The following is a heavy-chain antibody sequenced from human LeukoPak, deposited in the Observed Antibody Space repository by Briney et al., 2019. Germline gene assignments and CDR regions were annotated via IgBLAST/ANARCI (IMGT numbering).Heavy chain of an antibody. CDR2: IWYAGSNK. V-gene: IGHV3-33*06. D-gene: IGHD5-24*01. J-gene: IGHJ4*02. Sequence: GGSLRLSCAASGFIFSSYGMHWVRQAPGKGLEWVAVIWYAGSNKYYADSVKGRFTISRDNSKNTLYLQMNSLRAEDTAVYYCAKDNGDGYNNYFDHWGQGTLVTVSS. CDR1: GFIFSSYG. CDR3: AKDNGDGYNNYFDH.